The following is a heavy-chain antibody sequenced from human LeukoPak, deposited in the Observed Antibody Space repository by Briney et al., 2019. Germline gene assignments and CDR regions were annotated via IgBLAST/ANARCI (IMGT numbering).Heavy chain of an antibody. CDR2: IYTSGST. J-gene: IGHJ3*02. Sequence: SETLSLTCTVSGGSISSYYWRWLRQPAGKGLEWIGRIYTSGSTNYNPSLKSRVTMSVDTSKNQFSLKLSSVTAADTAVYYCLSSSSSWYADAFDIWGQGTMVTVSS. D-gene: IGHD6-13*01. CDR3: LSSSSSWYADAFDI. V-gene: IGHV4-4*07. CDR1: GGSISSYY.